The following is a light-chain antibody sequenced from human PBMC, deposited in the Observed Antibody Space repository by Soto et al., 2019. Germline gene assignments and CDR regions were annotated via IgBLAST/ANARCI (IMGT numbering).Light chain of an antibody. J-gene: IGKJ4*01. CDR1: QSVSSNH. Sequence: EIVLTQSPGTLSLSPGVRATLSCRASQSVSSNHLAWYQQKPGQAPRLLIYGASTRASGIPDRFSGSGSGTDFTLTISRLEPEDLAVYYCQRYGSSPLTFGGGTKVDIK. CDR3: QRYGSSPLT. V-gene: IGKV3-20*01. CDR2: GAS.